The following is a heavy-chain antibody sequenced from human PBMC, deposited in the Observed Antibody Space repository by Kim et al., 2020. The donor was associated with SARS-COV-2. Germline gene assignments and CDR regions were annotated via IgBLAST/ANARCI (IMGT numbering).Heavy chain of an antibody. CDR3: AKDSSITMVRGEEGS. Sequence: GGSLRLSCAASGFTFSSYAMSWVRQAPGKGLEWVSAISGSGGSTYYADSVKGRFTISRDNSKNTLYLQMNSLRAEDTAVYYCAKDSSITMVRGEEGSWGQGTLVTVSS. V-gene: IGHV3-23*01. D-gene: IGHD3-10*01. J-gene: IGHJ4*02. CDR2: ISGSGGST. CDR1: GFTFSSYA.